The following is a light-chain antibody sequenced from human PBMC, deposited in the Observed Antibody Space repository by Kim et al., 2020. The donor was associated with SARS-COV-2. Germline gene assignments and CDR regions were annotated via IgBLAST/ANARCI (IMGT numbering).Light chain of an antibody. CDR2: KDN. V-gene: IGLV3-25*03. CDR1: TLPEKQ. CDR3: QSADGSGTYV. Sequence: SYELTQPPSLSVSPGQTARITCSGDTLPEKQTYWYQQKSGQAPLLVIYKDNERPSGIPGRFSGSSSGTTVTLTISGVQAEDVADYYCQSADGSGTYVFGTGTKVTVL. J-gene: IGLJ1*01.